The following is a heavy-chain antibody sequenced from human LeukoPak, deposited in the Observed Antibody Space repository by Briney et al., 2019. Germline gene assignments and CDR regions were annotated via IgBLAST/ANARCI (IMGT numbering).Heavy chain of an antibody. D-gene: IGHD2-2*01. CDR1: GFTFSDYY. CDR2: ISSSGSTI. J-gene: IGHJ4*02. Sequence: PGGSLRLSCAASGFTFSDYYMSWIRQAPGKGLEWVSYISSSGSTIYYADSVKGRFTISRDNAKNSLYLQMNSLRAEDTAVYYCAREARYCSSTSCPRVDYWGQGTLVTVSS. CDR3: AREARYCSSTSCPRVDY. V-gene: IGHV3-11*01.